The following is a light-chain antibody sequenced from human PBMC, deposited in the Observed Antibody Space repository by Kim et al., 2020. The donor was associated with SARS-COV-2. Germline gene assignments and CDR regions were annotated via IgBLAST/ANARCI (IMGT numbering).Light chain of an antibody. CDR3: QQSGTSTVT. V-gene: IGKV3-20*01. J-gene: IGKJ4*01. CDR2: RTS. Sequence: EVVLTQSPGTLSLSPGEGATLSCRASQSVNSKGLVWYQQKRGQAPRLLIYRTSTRAAGIPDRFSGSGSGTDFTLTISRLEPEDFAVYYCQQSGTSTVTFGGGTKVDIK. CDR1: QSVNSKG.